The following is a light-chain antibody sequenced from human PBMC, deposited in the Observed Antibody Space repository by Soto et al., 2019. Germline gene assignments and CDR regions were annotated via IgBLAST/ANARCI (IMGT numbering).Light chain of an antibody. CDR2: DAS. J-gene: IGKJ5*01. CDR3: QQRNNWPPIT. CDR1: ETVRSS. V-gene: IGKV3-11*01. Sequence: TQSPDTLSVSPGARATPSCRASETVRSSLAWYQQRPGQAARLLIYDASNRATGIPARCSGSGSGTDVTLTIDNLEPEDFAIYYCQQRNNWPPITFGQGTRLEI.